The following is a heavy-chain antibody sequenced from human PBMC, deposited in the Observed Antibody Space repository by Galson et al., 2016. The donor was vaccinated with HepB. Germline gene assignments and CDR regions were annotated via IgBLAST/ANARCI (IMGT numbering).Heavy chain of an antibody. V-gene: IGHV4-39*07. Sequence: ETLSLTCSVSGGSIRKNNYYWGWFRQPPGKGLEWIGSVYYSGSMYYNPSLQSRVSMSVEPSKNQFSLRMTSVSAADTAVYFCAMSSTNDFWSGFYGGGYFDPWGQGTLLIVSS. CDR3: AMSSTNDFWSGFYGGGYFDP. D-gene: IGHD3-3*01. J-gene: IGHJ5*02. CDR2: VYYSGSM. CDR1: GGSIRKNNYY.